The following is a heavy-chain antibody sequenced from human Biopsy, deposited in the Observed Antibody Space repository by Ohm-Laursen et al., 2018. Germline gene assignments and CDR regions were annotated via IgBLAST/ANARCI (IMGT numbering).Heavy chain of an antibody. Sequence: SVKVFCKASGFSFTGYYIHWVRQAPGQGLEWMGWISPKSGGTNYAQKFQGNITITKNTSMSTAYMEMSRLRSDDTAVYYCALQSVAQMKNFDYWGQGTLVTVSS. CDR3: ALQSVAQMKNFDY. D-gene: IGHD6-19*01. CDR2: ISPKSGGT. CDR1: GFSFTGYY. V-gene: IGHV1-2*02. J-gene: IGHJ4*02.